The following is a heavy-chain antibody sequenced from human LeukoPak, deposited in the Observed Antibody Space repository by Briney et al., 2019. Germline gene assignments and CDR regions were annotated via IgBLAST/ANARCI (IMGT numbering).Heavy chain of an antibody. CDR1: GGSISSYY. V-gene: IGHV4-59*08. Sequence: SQTLSLTCTVSGGSISSYYWSWIRQPPGQGLGWIGYIYYSGNNNYNPSLKSRVTISVDTSKNQFYLKLSSVTAADTAVYYCARLPYIGWFDPWGQGTLVTVSS. J-gene: IGHJ5*02. CDR3: ARLPYIGWFDP. D-gene: IGHD5-12*01. CDR2: IYYSGNN.